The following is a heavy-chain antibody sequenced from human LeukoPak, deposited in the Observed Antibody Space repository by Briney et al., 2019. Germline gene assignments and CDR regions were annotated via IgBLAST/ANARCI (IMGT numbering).Heavy chain of an antibody. CDR2: IYHSGST. Sequence: SETLSLTCAVSGGSISCSNWWSWVRQPPGKGLEWIGEIYHSGSTNYNPSLKSRVTISVDKSKNQFSLKLSSVTAADTAVYYCARVSSGATTVDYWGQGTLVTVSS. CDR3: ARVSSGATTVDY. V-gene: IGHV4-4*02. J-gene: IGHJ4*02. CDR1: GGSISCSNW. D-gene: IGHD1-26*01.